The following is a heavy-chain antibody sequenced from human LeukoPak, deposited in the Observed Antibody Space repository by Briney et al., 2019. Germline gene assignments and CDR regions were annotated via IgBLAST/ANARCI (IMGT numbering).Heavy chain of an antibody. CDR2: IYYDGSNI. V-gene: IGHV3-33*01. J-gene: IGHJ6*02. CDR3: ASLGSSKVATYYYGMDV. D-gene: IGHD5-12*01. Sequence: GRSLTLSCAASEFTFTTYGMHWVRQAPGKGLEWVAFIYYDGSNIYYADYVKGRFTISRDISKNTLYLQMDSLRAEDTAVYYCASLGSSKVATYYYGMDVWGQGTTVTVSS. CDR1: EFTFTTYG.